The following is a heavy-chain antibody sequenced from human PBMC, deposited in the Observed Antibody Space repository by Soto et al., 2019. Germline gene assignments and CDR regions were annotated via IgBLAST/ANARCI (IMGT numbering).Heavy chain of an antibody. J-gene: IGHJ3*02. CDR1: GGFVSSGSYY. Sequence: QVQLQQWGAGLLKPSETLSLTCAVYGGFVSSGSYYWSWIRQPPGKGLEWIGEMSHSGGTHFNPSLTCRVTISVDTSKTQFSLKMSSVTAADTALYYCARVERGTATTVVDAFDIWGPGTMVTVSS. CDR3: ARVERGTATTVVDAFDI. CDR2: MSHSGGT. V-gene: IGHV4-34*01. D-gene: IGHD1-1*01.